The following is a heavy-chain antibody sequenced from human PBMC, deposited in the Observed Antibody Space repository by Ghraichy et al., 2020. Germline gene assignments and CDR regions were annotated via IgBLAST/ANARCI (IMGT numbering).Heavy chain of an antibody. J-gene: IGHJ2*01. CDR1: GGSFSGYY. Sequence: TLSLTCAVYGGSFSGYYWSWIRQPPGKGLEWIGEINHSGSTNYNPSLKSRVTISVDTSKNQFSLKLSSVTAADTAVYYCARRPRRKRWLQDQISWYFDLWGRGTLVTVSS. V-gene: IGHV4-34*01. CDR3: ARRPRRKRWLQDQISWYFDL. D-gene: IGHD5-24*01. CDR2: INHSGST.